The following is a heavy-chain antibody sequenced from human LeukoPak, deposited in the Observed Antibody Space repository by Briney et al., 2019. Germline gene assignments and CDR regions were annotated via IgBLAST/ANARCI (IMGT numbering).Heavy chain of an antibody. CDR1: GGSISSGDYY. CDR2: IYYSGST. Sequence: PSQTLSLTCTVSGGSISSGDYYWSWIRQPPGKGLEWIGYIYYSGSTNYNPSLKSRVTISVDTSKNQFSLKLSSVTAADTAVYYCARVRFGDSRLRRGYFDLWGRGTLVTVSS. V-gene: IGHV4-30-4*01. J-gene: IGHJ2*01. D-gene: IGHD4-17*01. CDR3: ARVRFGDSRLRRGYFDL.